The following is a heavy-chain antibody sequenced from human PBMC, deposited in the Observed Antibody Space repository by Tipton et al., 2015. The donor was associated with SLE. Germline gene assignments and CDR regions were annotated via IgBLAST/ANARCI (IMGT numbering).Heavy chain of an antibody. V-gene: IGHV1-69*05. Sequence: QLVRSGAEVKKPGASVKVSCKASGYTFTSYGISWVRQAPGQGLEWMGGIIPIFGTANYAQKFQGRVTITTDESTSTAYMELSSLRSDDTAVYYCARDFAAAADYWGQGTLVTVSS. CDR1: GYTFTSYG. D-gene: IGHD6-13*01. CDR2: IIPIFGTA. CDR3: ARDFAAAADY. J-gene: IGHJ4*02.